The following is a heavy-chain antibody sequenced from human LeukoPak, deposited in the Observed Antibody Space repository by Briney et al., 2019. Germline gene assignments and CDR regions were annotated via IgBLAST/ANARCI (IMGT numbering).Heavy chain of an antibody. CDR2: ISGSAGST. CDR1: GFTFSSYA. D-gene: IGHD6-6*01. CDR3: AKDRISSSYNWFDP. V-gene: IGHV3-23*01. J-gene: IGHJ5*02. Sequence: GGSLRLSCAASGFTFSSYAMSWVRQAPGKGLEWVSAISGSAGSTNYADSVKGRFTISRDYSKNTLYLQINSLRAEDTAVYYCAKDRISSSYNWFDPWGQGTLVTVSS.